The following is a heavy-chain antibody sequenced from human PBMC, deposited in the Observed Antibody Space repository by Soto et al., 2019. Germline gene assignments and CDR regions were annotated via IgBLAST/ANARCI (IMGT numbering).Heavy chain of an antibody. CDR1: GGTFSSYA. J-gene: IGHJ6*02. D-gene: IGHD5-12*01. CDR3: ARDLLYVVEMATITFDYYYGMDV. CDR2: IIPIFGTA. Sequence: QVQLVQSGAEVKKPGSSVKVSCKASGGTFSSYAISWVRQAPGQGLEWMGGIIPIFGTANYAQKFQGRVTITADESTSTAYMELSSLRSEDTAVYYCARDLLYVVEMATITFDYYYGMDVWGQGTTVTVSS. V-gene: IGHV1-69*01.